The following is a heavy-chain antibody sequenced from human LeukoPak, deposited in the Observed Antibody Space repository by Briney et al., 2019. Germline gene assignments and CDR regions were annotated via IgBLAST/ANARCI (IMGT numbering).Heavy chain of an antibody. J-gene: IGHJ4*02. CDR1: GFTFSSYS. Sequence: PGGSLRLSCAASGFTFSSYSMNWVRQAPGKGLEWVSSISSSSSTIYYADSVEGRFTISRDNAKNSLYLQMNSLRAEDTAVYYCARTPEWEGYYFDYWGQGTLVTVSS. V-gene: IGHV3-48*01. CDR2: ISSSSSTI. CDR3: ARTPEWEGYYFDY. D-gene: IGHD1-26*01.